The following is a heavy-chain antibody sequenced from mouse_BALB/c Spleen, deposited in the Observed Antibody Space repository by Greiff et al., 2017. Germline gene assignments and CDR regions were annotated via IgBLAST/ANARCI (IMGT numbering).Heavy chain of an antibody. CDR1: GYAFSSYW. Sequence: QVQLQQSGAELVRPGSSVKISCKASGYAFSSYWMNWVKQRPGQGLEWIGQIYPGDGDTNYNGKFKGKATLTADKSSSTAYMQLSSLTSEDSAVYFCAREAQLGLYYAMDYWGQGTSVTVSS. CDR3: AREAQLGLYYAMDY. V-gene: IGHV1-80*01. D-gene: IGHD3-1*01. J-gene: IGHJ4*01. CDR2: IYPGDGDT.